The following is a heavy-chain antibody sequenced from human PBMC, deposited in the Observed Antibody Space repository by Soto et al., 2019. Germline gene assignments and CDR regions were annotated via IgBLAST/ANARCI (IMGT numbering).Heavy chain of an antibody. CDR2: MYYSGST. D-gene: IGHD1-26*01. J-gene: IGHJ4*02. Sequence: PSETLSLTCDVSGGSTMISSYYCAWIRQPPGKGLEWIGSMYYSGSTYYNPSLKSRVTMSVDTSKNQFSLRLNSVTAADTAVYYCARLTIVRATPYHFDYWGQGILVTVSS. CDR1: GGSTMISSYY. CDR3: ARLTIVRATPYHFDY. V-gene: IGHV4-39*01.